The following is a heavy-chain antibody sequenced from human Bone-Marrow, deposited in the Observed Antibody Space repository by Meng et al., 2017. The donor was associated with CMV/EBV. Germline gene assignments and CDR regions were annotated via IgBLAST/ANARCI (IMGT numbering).Heavy chain of an antibody. Sequence: TISSGGYYGSWIRQHPGKGLEWIGYIYYSGSTYYNPSLKSRVTISVDTSKNQFSLKLSSVTAADTAVYYCARDSRGVDVGNNWVDPWGQGTLVTVSS. CDR3: ARDSRGVDVGNNWVDP. CDR1: TISSGGYY. V-gene: IGHV4-31*02. D-gene: IGHD5/OR15-5a*01. CDR2: IYYSGST. J-gene: IGHJ5*02.